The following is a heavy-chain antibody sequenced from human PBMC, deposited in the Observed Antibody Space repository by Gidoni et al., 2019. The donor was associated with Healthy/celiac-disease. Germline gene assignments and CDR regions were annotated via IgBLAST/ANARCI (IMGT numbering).Heavy chain of an antibody. J-gene: IGHJ6*02. CDR3: ARVLLPNYYGMDV. V-gene: IGHV1-2*04. CDR2: INPNSGGT. CDR1: GYTFTGYY. Sequence: QVQLVQSGAEVKKPGASVKVSCQASGYTFTGYYMHWVRQAPGQGLEWMGWINPNSGGTNDAQKFQGLVTMTRDTSISTAYMELSRLRSDDTAVYYCARVLLPNYYGMDVWGQGTTVTVS.